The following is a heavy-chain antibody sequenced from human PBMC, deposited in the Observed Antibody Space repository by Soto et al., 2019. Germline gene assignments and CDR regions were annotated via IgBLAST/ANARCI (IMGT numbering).Heavy chain of an antibody. J-gene: IGHJ5*02. V-gene: IGHV3-30*14. CDR1: GFTFTSFT. D-gene: IGHD4-17*01. CDR3: ARDRPYGDPNWFDP. Sequence: PGGSLRLSGATSGFTFTSFTRHWVRQAPGKGLVWIAVMSYDGARTDYADAVKGRFTISRDTSKNTLYLQMNNLRPDDTAMYYCARDRPYGDPNWFDPWGQGTLVTVSS. CDR2: MSYDGART.